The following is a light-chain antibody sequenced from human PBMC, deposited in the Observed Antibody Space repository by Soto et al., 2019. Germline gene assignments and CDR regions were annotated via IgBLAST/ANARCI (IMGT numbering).Light chain of an antibody. CDR1: QNVLYSSNNKNY. CDR3: QQYYSVPLT. CDR2: WAS. V-gene: IGKV4-1*01. J-gene: IGKJ4*01. Sequence: DIVMTQSPDSLAVSLGERATINCKSSQNVLYSSNNKNYLAWYQQRPGQPPKLLIYWASTRESGVTDRFSGSGSGTDFTLTISSLQAEDVAVYYCQQYYSVPLTFGGGTKVEIK.